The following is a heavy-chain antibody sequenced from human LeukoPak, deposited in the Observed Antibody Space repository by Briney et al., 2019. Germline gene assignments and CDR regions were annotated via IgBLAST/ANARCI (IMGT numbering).Heavy chain of an antibody. V-gene: IGHV1-18*04. CDR3: ARDLDCSSTSCYFGYYYYYMDV. D-gene: IGHD2-2*01. Sequence: GASVKVSCKASGYTFTGYYMHWVRQAPGQGLEWMGWISAYNGNTNYAQKLQGRVTMTTDTSTSTAYMELRSLRSDDTAVYYCARDLDCSSTSCYFGYYYYYMDVWGKGTTVTVSS. CDR1: GYTFTGYY. J-gene: IGHJ6*03. CDR2: ISAYNGNT.